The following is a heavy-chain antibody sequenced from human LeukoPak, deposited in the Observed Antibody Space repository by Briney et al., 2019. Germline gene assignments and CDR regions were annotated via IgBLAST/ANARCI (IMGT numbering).Heavy chain of an antibody. CDR1: GFTFSTYA. V-gene: IGHV3-23*01. CDR3: AKHLGYSTSSGIDY. D-gene: IGHD6-6*01. Sequence: PGGSLRLSCAASGFTFSTYAMSCVRQAPGKGLEWVSTISGGVLSTYYADSVKGRFTISRDNSKNTLYLQMNSLRADDTAVYYCAKHLGYSTSSGIDYWGQGTLVTVSS. CDR2: ISGGVLST. J-gene: IGHJ4*02.